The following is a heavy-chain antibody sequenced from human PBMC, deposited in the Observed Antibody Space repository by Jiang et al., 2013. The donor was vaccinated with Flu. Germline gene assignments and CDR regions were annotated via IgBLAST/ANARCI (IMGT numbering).Heavy chain of an antibody. CDR1: GFTFSSYD. J-gene: IGHJ6*02. Sequence: QLLESGGGLVQPGGSLRLSCAASGFTFSSYDMHWVRQATGKGLEWVSAIGTAGDTYYPGSVKGRFTISRENAKNSLYLQMNSLRAGDTAVYYCARARGGYHYYYYYGMDVWGQGTTVTVSS. CDR2: IGTAGDT. CDR3: ARARGGYHYYYYYGMDV. V-gene: IGHV3-13*01. D-gene: IGHD3-22*01.